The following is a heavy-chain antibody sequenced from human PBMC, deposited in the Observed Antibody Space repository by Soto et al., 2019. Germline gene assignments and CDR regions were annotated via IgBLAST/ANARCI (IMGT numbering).Heavy chain of an antibody. D-gene: IGHD3-9*01. V-gene: IGHV4-59*12. Sequence: SETLSLTCTVSGGSISSYYWSWIRQPPGKGLEWIGYIYYSGSTNYNPSLKSRVTISVDTSKNQFSLKLSSVTAADTAVYYCGGEAPYYDILTGYPDYYGMDVWGQGTTVTVSS. J-gene: IGHJ6*02. CDR1: GGSISSYY. CDR3: GGEAPYYDILTGYPDYYGMDV. CDR2: IYYSGST.